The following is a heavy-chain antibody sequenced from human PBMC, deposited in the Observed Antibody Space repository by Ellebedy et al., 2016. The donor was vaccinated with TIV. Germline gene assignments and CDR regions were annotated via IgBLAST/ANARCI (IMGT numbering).Heavy chain of an antibody. CDR1: GYTFTGYY. Sequence: ASVKVSCKASGYTFTGYYMHWVRQAPGQGLEWMGWINPDSGSTNFAQKFQGRVTMTRDTSINTAYMHLSRLESDDTAVYYCARVRRGSSGMDVWGQGTTVTVSS. CDR3: ARVRRGSSGMDV. J-gene: IGHJ6*02. V-gene: IGHV1-2*02. CDR2: INPDSGST. D-gene: IGHD6-13*01.